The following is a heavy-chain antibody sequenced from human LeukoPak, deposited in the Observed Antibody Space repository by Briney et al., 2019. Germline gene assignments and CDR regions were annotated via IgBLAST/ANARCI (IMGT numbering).Heavy chain of an antibody. V-gene: IGHV3-72*01. J-gene: IGHJ3*02. CDR2: SRDKAHSYTT. CDR1: GFTFSDHY. CDR3: VRTESSGFHVFDM. D-gene: IGHD3-22*01. Sequence: GGSLRLSCIASGFTFSDHYMEWVRQAPGKGLEWVGRSRDKAHSYTTEYATSVQGRFTISRDDSKNSVYLQMNSLKTEDTAVYYCVRTESSGFHVFDMWGQGTKVTVSS.